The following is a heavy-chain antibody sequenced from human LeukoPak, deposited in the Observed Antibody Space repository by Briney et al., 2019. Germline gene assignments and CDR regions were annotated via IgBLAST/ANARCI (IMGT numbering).Heavy chain of an antibody. J-gene: IGHJ4*02. V-gene: IGHV7-4-1*02. Sequence: GASVKVSCKASGYTFTSYAMNWVRRAPGQGLEWMGWISTNTGNPTYAQGFTGRFVFSLDTSVSTAYLQISSLKAEDTAVYYCARVYYDRRIDYWGQGTLVTVSS. CDR2: ISTNTGNP. CDR1: GYTFTSYA. CDR3: ARVYYDRRIDY. D-gene: IGHD3-22*01.